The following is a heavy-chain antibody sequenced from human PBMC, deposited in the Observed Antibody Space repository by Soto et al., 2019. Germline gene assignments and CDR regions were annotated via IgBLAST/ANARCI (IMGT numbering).Heavy chain of an antibody. J-gene: IGHJ4*02. D-gene: IGHD6-13*01. Sequence: PSETLSLTCIVSGDSISDYYWSWIRQSPGKGLEWIGYFSHTAGTNYTPSLGSRVTMSEDTSKRRLSLKLRYVTAADTAVYYCARGASWDRGVFDLWGQGTQVTVSS. CDR1: GDSISDYY. CDR2: FSHTAGT. CDR3: ARGASWDRGVFDL. V-gene: IGHV4-59*01.